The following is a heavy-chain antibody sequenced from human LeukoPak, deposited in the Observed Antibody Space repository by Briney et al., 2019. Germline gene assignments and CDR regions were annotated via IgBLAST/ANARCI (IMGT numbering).Heavy chain of an antibody. D-gene: IGHD6-19*01. CDR2: IWYDGSNK. Sequence: GGSLRLSCAASGFTFSSYGMHWVRQAPGKGLEWVAVIWYDGSNKYYADSVKGRFTISRDNSKNTLYLQMNSLRAEDTAVYYCARALSAVGGTWYFDYWGQGTLVTVSS. CDR1: GFTFSSYG. V-gene: IGHV3-33*08. J-gene: IGHJ4*02. CDR3: ARALSAVGGTWYFDY.